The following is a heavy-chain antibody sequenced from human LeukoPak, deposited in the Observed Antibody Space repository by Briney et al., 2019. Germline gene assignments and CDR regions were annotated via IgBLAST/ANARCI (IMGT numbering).Heavy chain of an antibody. CDR3: ANLLTPYHGSGGGGMDV. J-gene: IGHJ6*02. D-gene: IGHD3-10*01. V-gene: IGHV3-74*01. CDR2: ISGDGSLT. CDR1: GFTFSTHW. Sequence: GGSLRLSCAASGFTFSTHWMYWVRQAPGKEFVWVSRISGDGSLTSYADSVRGRFTISRDNAKETLYLQMTSLRVEDTAVYSCANLLTPYHGSGGGGMDVWGQGTTVTVSS.